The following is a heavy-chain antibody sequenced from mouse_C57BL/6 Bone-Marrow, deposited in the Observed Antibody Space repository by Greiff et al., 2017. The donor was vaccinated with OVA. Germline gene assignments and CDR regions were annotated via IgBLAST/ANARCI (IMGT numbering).Heavy chain of an antibody. J-gene: IGHJ3*01. V-gene: IGHV14-4*01. Sequence: VQLQQSGAELVRPGASVKLSCTASGFNIKDDYMHWVKQRPEQGLEWIGWIDPENGDTEYASKFQGKATITADTSSNTAYLQLSSLTSEDTAVDYCTSLCYGSSCGWFAYWGQGTLVTVSA. CDR1: GFNIKDDY. D-gene: IGHD1-1*01. CDR2: IDPENGDT. CDR3: TSLCYGSSCGWFAY.